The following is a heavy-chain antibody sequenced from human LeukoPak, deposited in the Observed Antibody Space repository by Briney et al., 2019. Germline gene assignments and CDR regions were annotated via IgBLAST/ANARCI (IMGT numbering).Heavy chain of an antibody. CDR2: IYPSGSST. Sequence: GGSLRLSCAASGFDFSTYTMILFRQAPGKRLEWVSEIYPSGSSTFYADSVKGRFTISRDNSKNTLFLHMASLRAEDTAVYYCARDYRDNKYYYDSSGYYLPDWGQGTLVTVSS. D-gene: IGHD3-22*01. CDR3: ARDYRDNKYYYDSSGYYLPD. V-gene: IGHV3-23*01. CDR1: GFDFSTYT. J-gene: IGHJ4*02.